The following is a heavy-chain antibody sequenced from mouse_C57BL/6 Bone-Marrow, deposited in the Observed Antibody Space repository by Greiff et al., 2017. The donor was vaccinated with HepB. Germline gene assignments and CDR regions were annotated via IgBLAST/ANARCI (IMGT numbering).Heavy chain of an antibody. CDR3: ARLMITTRYFDV. D-gene: IGHD2-4*01. Sequence: DVMLVESGGDLVKPGGSLKLSCAASGFTFSSYGMSWVRQTPDKRLEWVATISSGGSYTYYPDSVKGRFTISRDNAKNTLYLQMSSLKSEDTAMYYCARLMITTRYFDVWGTGTTVTVSS. CDR2: ISSGGSYT. CDR1: GFTFSSYG. J-gene: IGHJ1*03. V-gene: IGHV5-6*02.